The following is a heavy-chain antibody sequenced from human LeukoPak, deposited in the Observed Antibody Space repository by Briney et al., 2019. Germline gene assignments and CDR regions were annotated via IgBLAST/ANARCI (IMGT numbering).Heavy chain of an antibody. CDR2: ISSSGSTI. Sequence: LSLTCAVYGGSFSGYYWSWIRQPPGKGLEWVSYISSSGSTIYYADSVKGRFTISRDNAKNSLYLQMNSLRAEDTAVYYCARVAGYCSSTSCHGYYFDYWGQGTLVTVSS. D-gene: IGHD2-2*01. CDR1: GGSFSGYY. V-gene: IGHV3-11*04. J-gene: IGHJ4*02. CDR3: ARVAGYCSSTSCHGYYFDY.